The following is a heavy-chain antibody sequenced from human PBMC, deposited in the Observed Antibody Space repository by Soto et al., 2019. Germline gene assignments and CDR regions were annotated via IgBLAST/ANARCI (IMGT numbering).Heavy chain of an antibody. J-gene: IGHJ6*02. V-gene: IGHV3-30*18. CDR3: AKHLYYGSGSSSGYGMDV. CDR2: ISYDGSNK. D-gene: IGHD3-10*01. Sequence: VGSLRLSCAASGFTFSSYGMHWVRQAPGKGLEWVAVISYDGSNKYYADSVKGRFTISRDNSKNTLYLQMNSLRAEDTAVYYCAKHLYYGSGSSSGYGMDVWGQGTTVTVSS. CDR1: GFTFSSYG.